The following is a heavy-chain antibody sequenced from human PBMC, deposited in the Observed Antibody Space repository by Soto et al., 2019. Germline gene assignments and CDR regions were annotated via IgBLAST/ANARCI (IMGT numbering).Heavy chain of an antibody. V-gene: IGHV3-23*01. D-gene: IGHD6-19*01. Sequence: EVQLLESGGDLIQPGGSLRLSCAASGITFSSYALSWVRQALGKGPERVSGISGSGGSTYYADSVKGRFTISRDNSKNTLYLQTNSLRAEDTAIYYCAKDVVAVAGIFDNWCQGTRVTVSS. J-gene: IGHJ4*02. CDR3: AKDVVAVAGIFDN. CDR1: GITFSSYA. CDR2: ISGSGGST.